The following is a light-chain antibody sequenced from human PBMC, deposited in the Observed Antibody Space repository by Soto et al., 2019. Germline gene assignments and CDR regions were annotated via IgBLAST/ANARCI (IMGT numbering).Light chain of an antibody. CDR1: QSVSSNH. CDR3: QQYSSSLYT. CDR2: AAS. V-gene: IGKV3-20*01. J-gene: IGKJ2*01. Sequence: EVVLTQSPGTLSLSPGERATLSCRASQSVSSNHLAWYQQKPGQAPRLLIYAASSRATGIPDRFSGSGSGTDFTLTISRLEPEDFAVYYCQQYSSSLYTFGQGTKLEIK.